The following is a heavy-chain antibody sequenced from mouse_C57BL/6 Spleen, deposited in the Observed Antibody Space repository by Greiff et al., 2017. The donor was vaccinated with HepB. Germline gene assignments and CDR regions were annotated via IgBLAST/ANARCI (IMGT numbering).Heavy chain of an antibody. CDR3: AREEGYYYGSSYENY. CDR2: IHPNSGST. V-gene: IGHV1-64*01. Sequence: VQLQQPGAELVKPGASVKLSCKASGYTFTSYWMHWVKQRPGQGLEWIGMIHPNSGSTNYNEKFKSKATLTVDKSSSTAYMQLSSLTSEDSAVYYCAREEGYYYGSSYENYWGQGTTLTVSS. D-gene: IGHD1-1*01. J-gene: IGHJ2*01. CDR1: GYTFTSYW.